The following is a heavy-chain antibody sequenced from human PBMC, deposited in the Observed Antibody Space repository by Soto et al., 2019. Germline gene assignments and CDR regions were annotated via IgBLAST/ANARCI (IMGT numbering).Heavy chain of an antibody. CDR3: AKRGPGVYYYYYGMDV. Sequence: GVLRLSCAASGFTFSSYAMSWVRQAPEKGLEWVSAISGSGGSTYYADSVKGRFTISRDNSKNTLYLQMNSLRAEDTAVYYCAKRGPGVYYYYYGMDVWGQGTTVTVSS. CDR1: GFTFSSYA. CDR2: ISGSGGST. D-gene: IGHD3-10*01. J-gene: IGHJ6*02. V-gene: IGHV3-23*01.